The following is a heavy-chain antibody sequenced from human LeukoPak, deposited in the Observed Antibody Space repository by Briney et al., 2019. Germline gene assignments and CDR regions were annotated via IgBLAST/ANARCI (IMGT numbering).Heavy chain of an antibody. J-gene: IGHJ1*01. CDR1: GFTFSTYA. D-gene: IGHD3-16*02. CDR3: AREGDSRWGELSP. V-gene: IGHV3-33*01. CDR2: IWYDGSEQ. Sequence: GRSLRLSCTASGFTFSTYAIHWVRQAPGKGLEWVAVIWYDGSEQYYADSVKGRFIISRDNSKSTSDLQMNSLRAEDTAVYYCAREGDSRWGELSPWGQGTLVTVSA.